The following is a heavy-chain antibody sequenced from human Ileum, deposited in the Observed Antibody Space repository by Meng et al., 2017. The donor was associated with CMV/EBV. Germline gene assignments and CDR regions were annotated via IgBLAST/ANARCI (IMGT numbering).Heavy chain of an antibody. Sequence: QLQLQESGPRLLQPSETPSLTCTVTGGSLTSYYWTWIRQPAGKGLEWIGRIHPTGTTDDNPSLRSRVSMSLDKSKNQFSLKLTSVTAADTAVYYCARAAARGVPVDLWGQGTLVTVFS. J-gene: IGHJ5*02. CDR3: ARAAARGVPVDL. D-gene: IGHD3-10*01. V-gene: IGHV4-4*07. CDR1: GGSLTSYY. CDR2: IHPTGTT.